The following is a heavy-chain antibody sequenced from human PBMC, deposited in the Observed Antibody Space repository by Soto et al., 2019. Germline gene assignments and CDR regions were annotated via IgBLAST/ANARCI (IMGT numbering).Heavy chain of an antibody. D-gene: IGHD6-6*01. CDR1: GFTFSSYA. CDR2: ISGSGGIT. J-gene: IGHJ4*02. CDR3: AKSDPVRSSSSGPFEC. Sequence: PWGSLRLSCAASGFTFSSYAMSWVRQAPGKGLEWVPAISGSGGITYYADSVKGRFNISRDNSKNTLYLQMNSLRAEDTAVYYCAKSDPVRSSSSGPFECWGKGNMVSVSS. V-gene: IGHV3-23*01.